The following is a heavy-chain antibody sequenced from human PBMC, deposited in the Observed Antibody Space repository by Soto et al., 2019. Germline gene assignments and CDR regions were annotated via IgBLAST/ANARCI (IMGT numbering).Heavy chain of an antibody. CDR2: ISYDGSLQ. Sequence: QAQLVESGGGVVQPGRSLRLSCAASGFAFSSYGMHWVRQAPGTGLEWVAVISYDGSLQHYADSVKGRFTISRDNSKNMLLLQMSSLGAEDTGVYYCVSDRGYGHASVPYAWGQGTLVSVSS. CDR1: GFAFSSYG. CDR3: VSDRGYGHASVPYA. J-gene: IGHJ5*02. D-gene: IGHD5-18*01. V-gene: IGHV3-30*03.